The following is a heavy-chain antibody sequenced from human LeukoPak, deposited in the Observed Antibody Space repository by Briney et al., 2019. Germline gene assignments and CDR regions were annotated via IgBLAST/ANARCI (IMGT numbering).Heavy chain of an antibody. J-gene: IGHJ4*02. CDR2: IYYSGST. CDR3: ARHEWQQLVKFDY. D-gene: IGHD6-13*01. V-gene: IGHV4-39*01. Sequence: SETLSLTCTVSGCSISSSLYYWGWIRQPPGMGLEWVGTIYYSGSTYYNPSLKGRVTISVDTYKNQSSLKVSSVTAADTAVYYCARHEWQQLVKFDYWGQGALVTVSS. CDR1: GCSISSSLYY.